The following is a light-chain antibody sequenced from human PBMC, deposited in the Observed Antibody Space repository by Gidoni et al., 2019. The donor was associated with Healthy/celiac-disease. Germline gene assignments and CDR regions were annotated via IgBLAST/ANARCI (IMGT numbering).Light chain of an antibody. CDR1: QSVSRH. CDR3: QQYNNWPRWT. J-gene: IGKJ1*01. CDR2: GAY. V-gene: IGKV3-15*01. Sequence: EIVMTQSPATLSVSPGERATLSCRASQSVSRHLAWYQQKPGQAPRLPIYGAYTRATGIPARFSGSGSGTEFTLTISSLQSEDFAVYYCQQYNNWPRWTFGQGTKVEIK.